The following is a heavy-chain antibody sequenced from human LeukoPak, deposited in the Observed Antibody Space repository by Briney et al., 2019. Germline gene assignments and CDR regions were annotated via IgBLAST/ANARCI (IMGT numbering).Heavy chain of an antibody. CDR3: ARSRYCSSTSCPDWYFDL. V-gene: IGHV3-11*03. Sequence: GGSLRLSCAAPGFTFSDYYMSWIRQAPGKGLEWVSYISSSSSYTNYADSVKGRFTISRDNAKNSLYLQMNSLRAEDTAVYYCARSRYCSSTSCPDWYFDLWGRGTLVTVSS. D-gene: IGHD2-2*01. J-gene: IGHJ2*01. CDR2: ISSSSSYT. CDR1: GFTFSDYY.